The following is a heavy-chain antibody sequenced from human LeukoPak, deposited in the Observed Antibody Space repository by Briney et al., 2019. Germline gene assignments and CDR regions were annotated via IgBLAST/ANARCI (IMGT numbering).Heavy chain of an antibody. J-gene: IGHJ6*02. Sequence: ASVKVSCKASGYTFTSYYMHWVRQAPGQGLEWMGIINPSGGSTSYAQKFQGRVTMTRDTSTSTVYMELSSLRSEDTAVYYCAATIAANTDYYGMDVWGQGTTVTVSS. CDR1: GYTFTSYY. CDR3: AATIAANTDYYGMDV. D-gene: IGHD6-13*01. CDR2: INPSGGST. V-gene: IGHV1-46*01.